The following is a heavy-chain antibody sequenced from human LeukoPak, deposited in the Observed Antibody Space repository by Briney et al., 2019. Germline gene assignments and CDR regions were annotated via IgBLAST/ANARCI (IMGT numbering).Heavy chain of an antibody. CDR3: ARVPYNWHFPYYFDY. J-gene: IGHJ4*02. D-gene: IGHD1-20*01. Sequence: AGGSLRLSCAASGFTFSTYGMHWVRQAPGKGLEWVSFIRNNGDNKYYADSVKGRFTISRDNSKNTLYLQMNSLRAEDTAVYYCARVPYNWHFPYYFDYWGQGTLVTVSS. CDR2: IRNNGDNK. CDR1: GFTFSTYG. V-gene: IGHV3-30*02.